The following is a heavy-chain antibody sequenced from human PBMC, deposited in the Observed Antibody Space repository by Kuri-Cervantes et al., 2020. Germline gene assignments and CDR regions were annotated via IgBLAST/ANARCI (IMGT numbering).Heavy chain of an antibody. CDR2: IGYDGGDK. CDR3: ARDSIAVRPGWFDP. J-gene: IGHJ5*02. CDR1: GFTFSSYG. V-gene: IGHV3-30*02. Sequence: GESLKISCAASGFTFSSYGMHWVRLAPGKGLEWVAFIGYDGGDKFHADSLRGRFTISRDNSKNTLYLQMNSLRAEDTAVDYCARDSIAVRPGWFDPWGQGTLVTVSS. D-gene: IGHD6-6*01.